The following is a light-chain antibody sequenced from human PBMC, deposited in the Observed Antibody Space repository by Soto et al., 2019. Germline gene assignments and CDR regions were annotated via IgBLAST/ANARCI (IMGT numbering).Light chain of an antibody. J-gene: IGLJ3*02. CDR1: TSNIGSNT. CDR3: AAWDDSLTGVV. V-gene: IGLV1-44*01. CDR2: SNN. Sequence: QSVLTQPPSASATPGQRVTISCSGSTSNIGSNTVNWYQHLPGTAPKLLIYSNNQRPSGVPDRFSGSKSGTSASLAISGLQSEDEADYYCAAWDDSLTGVVFGGGTKLTVL.